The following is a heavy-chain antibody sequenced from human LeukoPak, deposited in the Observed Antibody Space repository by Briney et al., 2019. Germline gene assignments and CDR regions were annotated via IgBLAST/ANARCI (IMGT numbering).Heavy chain of an antibody. CDR1: GFTFSSDY. CDR3: ATDTKDMLTTVGALDF. J-gene: IGHJ4*02. CDR2: IYSGGST. V-gene: IGHV3-53*01. Sequence: PGGSLRLSCAASGFTFSSDYMSWVRQPPGKGLEWVSVIYSGGSTNYTDSVKGRFTISRDNSKNTLHLQMNSLTTEDTAVYSCATDTKDMLTTVGALDFWGQGTLVTVSS. D-gene: IGHD4-17*01.